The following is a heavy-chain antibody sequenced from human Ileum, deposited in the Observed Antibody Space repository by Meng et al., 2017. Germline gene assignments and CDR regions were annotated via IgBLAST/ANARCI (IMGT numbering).Heavy chain of an antibody. Sequence: SLKISCAASGFTFDDYAMHWVRQAPGKGLEWVSGISWNSGSIGYADSVKGRFTISRDNAKNSLYLQMNSLRAEDMALYYCAKDEFSKLGYCSGGSCLAAAFDIWGQGTTVTVSS. CDR2: ISWNSGSI. J-gene: IGHJ3*02. V-gene: IGHV3-9*03. CDR3: AKDEFSKLGYCSGGSCLAAAFDI. CDR1: GFTFDDYA. D-gene: IGHD2-15*01.